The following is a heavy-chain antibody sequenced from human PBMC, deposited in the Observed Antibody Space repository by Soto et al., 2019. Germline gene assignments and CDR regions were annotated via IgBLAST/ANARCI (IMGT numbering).Heavy chain of an antibody. CDR3: ARGHRVVVPAAVLLDY. V-gene: IGHV4-34*01. CDR1: GGSFSGYY. J-gene: IGHJ4*02. CDR2: INHSGST. D-gene: IGHD2-2*01. Sequence: PSETLSLTCAVYGGSFSGYYWSWIRQPPGKGLEWIGEINHSGSTNYNPSLKSRVTISVDTSKNQFSLKLSSVTAADTAVYYCARGHRVVVPAAVLLDYWGQGTLVTVSS.